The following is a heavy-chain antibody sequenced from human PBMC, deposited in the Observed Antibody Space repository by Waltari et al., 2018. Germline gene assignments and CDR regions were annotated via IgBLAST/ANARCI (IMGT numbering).Heavy chain of an antibody. D-gene: IGHD3-3*01. V-gene: IGHV1-8*03. Sequence: QVQLVQSGAEVKKPGASVKVSCKASGYTFTSYDINWVRQATGQGLEWMGWMNPNRGNTGYAQKFQGRVTITRNTSISTAYMELSSLRSEDTAVYYCARGPPSPTIFGVVIHRDYYYYMDVWGKGTTVTISS. CDR3: ARGPPSPTIFGVVIHRDYYYYMDV. J-gene: IGHJ6*03. CDR1: GYTFTSYD. CDR2: MNPNRGNT.